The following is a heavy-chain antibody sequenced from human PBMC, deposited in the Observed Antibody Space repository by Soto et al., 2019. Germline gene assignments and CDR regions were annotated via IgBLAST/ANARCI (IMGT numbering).Heavy chain of an antibody. J-gene: IGHJ4*02. CDR3: DRHIRGGMAARPPYCHY. CDR2: IYYSGST. Sequence: PSENLALTCTVSGGSISSSSYYWGWIRQPPGKGLEWIGSIYYSGSTYYNPSLKSRVTISVDTSKNQFSLKLSSVTAADTAVYYCDRHIRGGMAARPPYCHYSGQGILVTDS. CDR1: GGSISSSSYY. V-gene: IGHV4-39*01. D-gene: IGHD6-6*01.